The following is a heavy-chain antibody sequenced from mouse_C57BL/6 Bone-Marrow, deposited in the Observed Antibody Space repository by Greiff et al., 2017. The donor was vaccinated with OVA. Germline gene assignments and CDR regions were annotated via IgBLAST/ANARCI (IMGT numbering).Heavy chain of an antibody. CDR2: IDPSDSDT. Sequence: VQLQQPGAELVKPGASVKLSCKASGYTFTSYGMHWVKQRPGQGLEWIGEIDPSDSDTNYNQKFKGKATLTVDTSSSTAYMQLSSLTSENSAVDYCARKLRLRNYYAMDYWGQGTSVTVSS. CDR3: ARKLRLRNYYAMDY. V-gene: IGHV1-50*01. CDR1: GYTFTSYG. D-gene: IGHD3-2*02. J-gene: IGHJ4*01.